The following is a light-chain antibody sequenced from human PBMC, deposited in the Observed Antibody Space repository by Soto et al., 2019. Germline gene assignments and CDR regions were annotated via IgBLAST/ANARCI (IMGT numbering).Light chain of an antibody. CDR2: DAS. CDR1: QSVSSD. V-gene: IGKV3-11*01. CDR3: QQRSNWPPVT. J-gene: IGKJ4*01. Sequence: PGERATLSCRASQSVSSDLAWYQQKPGQAPRLLIFDASNRATGIPARFSGSGSGTAFTLTISSLEPEDFAIYYCQQRSNWPPVTFGGGTKVEIK.